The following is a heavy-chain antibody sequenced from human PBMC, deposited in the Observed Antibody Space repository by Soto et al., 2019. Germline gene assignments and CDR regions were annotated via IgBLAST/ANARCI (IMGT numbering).Heavy chain of an antibody. CDR3: ARALGYCSGGSCSDFFAY. V-gene: IGHV3-53*01. CDR2: IYSGGST. Sequence: EVQLVESGGGLIQPGGSLRLSCAASGFTVSSNYMSWVRQAPGKGLEWVSVIYSGGSTYYADSVKGRFTISRDNSKNTLYLQMNSLRAEDTAVYYCARALGYCSGGSCSDFFAYWGQGTLVTVSS. D-gene: IGHD2-15*01. CDR1: GFTVSSNY. J-gene: IGHJ4*02.